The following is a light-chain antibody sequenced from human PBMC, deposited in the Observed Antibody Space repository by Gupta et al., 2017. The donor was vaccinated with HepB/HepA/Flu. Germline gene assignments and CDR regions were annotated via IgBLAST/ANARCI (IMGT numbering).Light chain of an antibody. CDR1: QTVGRNY. J-gene: IGKJ5*01. CDR2: DAS. CDR3: HQYSYSPLT. V-gene: IGKV3-20*01. Sequence: DIVLTQSPGTLSLSPGERATLSCRASQTVGRNYLAWFQHKPGQTPRLLIYDASSRATGIPDRFSGSGSGTDFTLTISRLEPDDFTVYYCHQYSYSPLTFGQGTRLEIK.